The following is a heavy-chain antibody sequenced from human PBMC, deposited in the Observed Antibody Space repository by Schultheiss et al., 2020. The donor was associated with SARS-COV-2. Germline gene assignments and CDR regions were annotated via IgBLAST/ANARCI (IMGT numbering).Heavy chain of an antibody. D-gene: IGHD1-1*01. V-gene: IGHV1-2*02. Sequence: ASVKVSCKASGYTFTGYYMHWVRQAPGQGLEWMGWINPNSGGTNYAQKFQGRVTMTRDTSISTAYMELSRLRSDDTAVYYCARGLHPYNWNDGGSPEAPYYWGQGTLVTVSS. CDR1: GYTFTGYY. CDR3: ARGLHPYNWNDGGSPEAPYY. J-gene: IGHJ4*02. CDR2: INPNSGGT.